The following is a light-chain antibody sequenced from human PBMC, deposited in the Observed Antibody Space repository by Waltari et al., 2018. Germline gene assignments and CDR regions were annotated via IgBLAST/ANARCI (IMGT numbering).Light chain of an antibody. V-gene: IGLV7-43*01. CDR2: SAN. Sequence: QTVVTQEPSLTVSPGGTVTPTCASTTGAVTSRSFPTWFQQRPGQPPRSLIYSANNKHSWTPARFSGSLIGGKAALTLSGVQPEDEAEYYCLLFYGGAYVFGTGTKLTVL. CDR1: TGAVTSRSF. J-gene: IGLJ1*01. CDR3: LLFYGGAYV.